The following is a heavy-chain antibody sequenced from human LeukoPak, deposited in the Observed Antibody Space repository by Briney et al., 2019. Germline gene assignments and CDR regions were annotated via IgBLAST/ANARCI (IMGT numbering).Heavy chain of an antibody. J-gene: IGHJ4*02. CDR3: AKQRGIYMYRPFED. CDR2: LSDSGVTT. Sequence: GGSLRLSCAASGFTFSSYEMNWVRQAPGKGLEWVSGLSDSGVTTYYADSVKGRFTISRDNAKNTLYLQMNSLRAEDTAIYYCAKQRGIYMYRPFEDWGQGTLVTVSS. V-gene: IGHV3-23*01. CDR1: GFTFSSYE. D-gene: IGHD2/OR15-2a*01.